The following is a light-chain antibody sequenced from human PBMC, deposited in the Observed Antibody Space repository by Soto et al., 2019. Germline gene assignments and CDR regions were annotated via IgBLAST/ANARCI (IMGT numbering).Light chain of an antibody. CDR1: SSDVGGYNY. V-gene: IGLV2-14*01. CDR2: AVS. Sequence: QSALTQPASVSGSPGQSITISCTGTSSDVGGYNYVSWYQQHPGKAPKLMIYAVSNRPSGVSNRFSGSKSGNTASLTISGLQAEDEAAYYCSSYTSSSTSGVFGGGTKLTVL. J-gene: IGLJ2*01. CDR3: SSYTSSSTSGV.